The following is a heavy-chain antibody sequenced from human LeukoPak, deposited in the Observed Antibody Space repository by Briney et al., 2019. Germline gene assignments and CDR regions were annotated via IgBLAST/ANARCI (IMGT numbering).Heavy chain of an antibody. CDR1: GYTFTGYY. CDR3: ARGGVTMVRGVINGP. D-gene: IGHD3-10*01. CDR2: INPNSGGT. Sequence: ASVKVSCKASGYTFTGYYMHWVRQAPGQGLEWMGWINPNSGGTNHAQKFQGRVTMTRDTSISTAYMELSRLRSDDTAVYYCARGGVTMVRGVINGPWGQGTLVTVSS. J-gene: IGHJ5*02. V-gene: IGHV1-2*02.